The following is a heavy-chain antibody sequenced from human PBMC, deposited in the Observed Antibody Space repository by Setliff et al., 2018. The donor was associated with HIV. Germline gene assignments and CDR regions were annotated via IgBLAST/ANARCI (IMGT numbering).Heavy chain of an antibody. J-gene: IGHJ3*01. Sequence: TGGSLSLSCEASGFPFSVHGMHWVRQSPGKGLEWLAVIWYDGGTKYYADSLQGRFTISRDDSKNSVYLQMNTLGAEDTAVYYCARGQFRLRPDSLDLWGQGTLVTVS. CDR3: ARGQFRLRPDSLDL. CDR2: IWYDGGTK. V-gene: IGHV3-33*01. D-gene: IGHD2-21*01. CDR1: GFPFSVHG.